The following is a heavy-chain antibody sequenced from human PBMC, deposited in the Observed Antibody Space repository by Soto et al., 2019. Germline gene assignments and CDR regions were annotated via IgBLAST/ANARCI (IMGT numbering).Heavy chain of an antibody. CDR1: GFIFREYA. CDR2: VGGGGGGI. J-gene: IGHJ3*02. V-gene: IGHV3-23*01. D-gene: IGHD2-8*01. Sequence: EAQLLESGGGLVQPGGSLRLSCAASGFIFREYAMSWVRQAPGKGLEWVSGVGGGGGGIYYADSVRGRFIVSRDDSSDTLYLQMDRLSVEHTAIYYCAKDSFSRNGIHDPFDIWGQGTMVTVSS. CDR3: AKDSFSRNGIHDPFDI.